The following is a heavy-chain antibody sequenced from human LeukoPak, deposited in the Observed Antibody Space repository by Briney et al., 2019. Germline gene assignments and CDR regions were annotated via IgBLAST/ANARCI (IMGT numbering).Heavy chain of an antibody. CDR1: GFTFSSYS. V-gene: IGHV3-21*01. CDR2: ISSSSSYI. D-gene: IGHD5-12*01. Sequence: PGGSLRLSCAASGFTFSSYSMNWVRQAPGKGLEWVSSISSSSSYIYYADSVKGRFTISRDNAKNSLYLQMNSLRAEDTAVYYCARDISGYDKKYYYYGMDVWGQGTTVTVSS. CDR3: ARDISGYDKKYYYYGMDV. J-gene: IGHJ6*02.